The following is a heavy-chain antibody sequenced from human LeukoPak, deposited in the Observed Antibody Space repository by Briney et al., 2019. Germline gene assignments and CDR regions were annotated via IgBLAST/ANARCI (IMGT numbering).Heavy chain of an antibody. Sequence: GGSLRLSCAASGFTFSSYGMHWVRQAPGKGLEWVAFIRDDGGNKYYADSVKGRFTISRDNSKNTLYLQMNRLRAEDTAVYYCTKEDEKYSGYDYLFDYWGQGTLVTVSS. J-gene: IGHJ4*02. CDR2: IRDDGGNK. D-gene: IGHD5-12*01. CDR3: TKEDEKYSGYDYLFDY. V-gene: IGHV3-30*02. CDR1: GFTFSSYG.